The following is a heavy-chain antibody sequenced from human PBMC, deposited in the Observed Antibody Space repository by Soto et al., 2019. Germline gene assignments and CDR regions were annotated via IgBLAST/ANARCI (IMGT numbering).Heavy chain of an antibody. J-gene: IGHJ4*02. D-gene: IGHD6-19*01. V-gene: IGHV4-39*01. CDR2: ILYSGST. CDR3: GRLGSSGWYQGSYFDY. CDR1: GGSITRNNHY. Sequence: QLQLQESGPGLVKPSETLSLTCIVSGGSITRNNHYWGWIRQSPGKGLEWIGSILYSGSTNYNPSLESRVTLSVETSKNPFSLKMSSVTSAATALYYCGRLGSSGWYQGSYFDYWGQGTLVTVSS.